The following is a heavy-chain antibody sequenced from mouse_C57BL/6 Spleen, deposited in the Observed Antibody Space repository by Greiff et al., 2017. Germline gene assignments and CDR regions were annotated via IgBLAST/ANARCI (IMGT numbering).Heavy chain of an antibody. V-gene: IGHV1-15*01. Sequence: QVQLQQSGAELVRPGASVTLSCKASGYTFTDYEMHWVKQTPVHGLEWIGAIDPETGGTAYNQKFKGKAILTADKSSSTAYMELRSLTSEDSAVYYCTLVVAKGAFAYWGQGTLVTVSA. CDR2: IDPETGGT. CDR3: TLVVAKGAFAY. J-gene: IGHJ3*01. D-gene: IGHD1-1*01. CDR1: GYTFTDYE.